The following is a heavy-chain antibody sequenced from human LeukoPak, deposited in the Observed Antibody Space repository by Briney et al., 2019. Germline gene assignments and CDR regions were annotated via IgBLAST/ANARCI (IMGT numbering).Heavy chain of an antibody. J-gene: IGHJ4*02. CDR1: GFTFISYW. D-gene: IGHD3-22*01. V-gene: IGHV3-74*01. CDR2: INSDGSTT. Sequence: GGSLRLSCAASGFTFISYWMHWVRQAPGKGLVWVSRINSDGSTTSYAASVKGRFTISRDTAKNALYLQMNSLRAEDTAVYYCARGHHYYDSSAYYYWGQGTLVTVSS. CDR3: ARGHHYYDSSAYYY.